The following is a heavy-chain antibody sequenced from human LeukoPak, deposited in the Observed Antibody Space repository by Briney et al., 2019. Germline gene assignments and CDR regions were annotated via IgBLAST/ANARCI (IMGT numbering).Heavy chain of an antibody. CDR1: GFTFSSYS. J-gene: IGHJ4*02. CDR2: ISSSGSTI. V-gene: IGHV3-48*04. D-gene: IGHD3-10*01. Sequence: PGGSLRLSCAASGFTFSSYSMNWVRQAPGKGLEWVSYISSSGSTIYYADSVKGRFTISRDNAKNSLYLQMNSLRAEDTAVYYCARDLYNYYGSGIDYWGQGTLVTVSS. CDR3: ARDLYNYYGSGIDY.